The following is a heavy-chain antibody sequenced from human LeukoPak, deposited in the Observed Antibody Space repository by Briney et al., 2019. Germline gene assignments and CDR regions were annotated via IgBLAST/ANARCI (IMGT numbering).Heavy chain of an antibody. CDR3: ARRVTLTGRNWFDP. J-gene: IGHJ5*02. CDR2: IYYSGST. D-gene: IGHD3-9*01. Sequence: SETLSLTCTVSGGSVSSGSYYWSWIRQPPGKGPEWIGYIYYSGSTNYNPSLKSRVTISVDTSKNQFSLKLSSVTAADTAVYYCARRVTLTGRNWFDPWGQGTLVTVSS. V-gene: IGHV4-61*01. CDR1: GGSVSSGSYY.